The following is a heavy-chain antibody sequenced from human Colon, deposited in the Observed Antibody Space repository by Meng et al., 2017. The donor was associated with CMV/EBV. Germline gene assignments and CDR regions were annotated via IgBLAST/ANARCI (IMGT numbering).Heavy chain of an antibody. D-gene: IGHD1-1*01. V-gene: IGHV1-2*06. CDR1: GDTFADYY. Sequence: CKASGDTFADYYMHWVRQAPGQGLEWMGRVNLYSGATDYAQKFQGRVTMTWDTSITTAYMDLTWLRSDDTAVYYCARGGERGHQTLDPWGQGALVTVSS. CDR2: VNLYSGAT. J-gene: IGHJ5*02. CDR3: ARGGERGHQTLDP.